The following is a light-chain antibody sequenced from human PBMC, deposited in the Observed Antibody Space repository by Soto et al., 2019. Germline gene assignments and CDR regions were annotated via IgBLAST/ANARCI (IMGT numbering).Light chain of an antibody. V-gene: IGLV2-23*01. Sequence: QSVLTQPASVSGSPGQSITISCTGTSSDVGKYNLVSWYQQHPGKAPKVMILQGYKRPSGVSNRFSASKFGNTASLTISGLQAEDEAEDYCCAYAATYTYVFGTGYKVTVL. CDR2: QGY. CDR1: SSDVGKYNL. CDR3: CAYAATYTYV. J-gene: IGLJ1*01.